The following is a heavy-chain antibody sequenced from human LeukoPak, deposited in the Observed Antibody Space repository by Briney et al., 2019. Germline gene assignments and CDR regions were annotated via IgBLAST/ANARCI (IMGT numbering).Heavy chain of an antibody. CDR1: GFTFSSYG. Sequence: GGSLRLSCAASGFTFSSYGMHWVRQAPGKGLEWVTFIRYDGSNKHYADSVKGRFTISRDNSKNTLYLHMNSLRAEDTAVYYCAKGGGAAATHLLDYWGQGTLVTVSS. V-gene: IGHV3-30*02. CDR3: AKGGGAAATHLLDY. J-gene: IGHJ4*02. CDR2: IRYDGSNK. D-gene: IGHD6-13*01.